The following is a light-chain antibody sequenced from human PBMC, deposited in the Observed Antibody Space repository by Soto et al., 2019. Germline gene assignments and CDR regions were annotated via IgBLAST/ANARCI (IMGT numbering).Light chain of an antibody. CDR3: QQYNSNPLT. J-gene: IGKJ4*01. CDR2: KTS. V-gene: IGKV1-5*03. Sequence: DIQMTQSPSTLSASVGDRVTITCRASQSFSSWLAWYQQKPGKAPKLLIYKTSTLESGAPSRFSGSGSGTEFTLTISSLQPDDFATYYCQQYNSNPLTFGGGTKVEIK. CDR1: QSFSSW.